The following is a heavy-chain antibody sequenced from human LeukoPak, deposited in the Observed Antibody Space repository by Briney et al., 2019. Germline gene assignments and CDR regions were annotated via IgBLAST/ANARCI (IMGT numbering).Heavy chain of an antibody. CDR1: GGSISSGDYY. D-gene: IGHD5-12*01. Sequence: SETLSLTCAVSGGSISSGDYYWSWIRQPPGKGLEWIGYIYYSGSTCYNPSLKSRVTISVDTSKNQFSLKLSSVTAADTAVYYCARGALVDIYDYWGQGTLVTVSS. V-gene: IGHV4-30-4*01. CDR2: IYYSGST. J-gene: IGHJ4*02. CDR3: ARGALVDIYDY.